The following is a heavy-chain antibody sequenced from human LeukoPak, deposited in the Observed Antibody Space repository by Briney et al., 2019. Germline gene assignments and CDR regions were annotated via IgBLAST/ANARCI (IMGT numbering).Heavy chain of an antibody. D-gene: IGHD4-23*01. Sequence: GGSLRLSCAASGFTFSSYWMSWVRQAPGKGLEWVAVISYDGSNKYYADSVKGRFTISRDNSKNTLYLQMNSLRAEDTAVYYCAKGLRWFDYWGQGTLVTVSS. CDR2: ISYDGSNK. CDR1: GFTFSSYW. J-gene: IGHJ4*02. V-gene: IGHV3-30*18. CDR3: AKGLRWFDY.